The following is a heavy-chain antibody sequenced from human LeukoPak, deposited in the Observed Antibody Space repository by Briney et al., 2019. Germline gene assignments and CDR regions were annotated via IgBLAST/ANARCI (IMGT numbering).Heavy chain of an antibody. J-gene: IGHJ3*02. D-gene: IGHD5-24*01. CDR1: GYSFTTYW. Sequence: GESLKISCKGSGYSFTTYWIAWVRQMPGEGLEWMGIIYPGDSETRYSPSSQGQVTISVDKSITTAYLQWGSLKASDTAMYYCTRSPRDGYHDSFDIWGQGTMVTVFS. CDR3: TRSPRDGYHDSFDI. CDR2: IYPGDSET. V-gene: IGHV5-51*01.